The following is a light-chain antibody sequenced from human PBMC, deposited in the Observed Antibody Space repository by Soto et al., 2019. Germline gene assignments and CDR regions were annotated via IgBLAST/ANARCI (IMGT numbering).Light chain of an antibody. CDR3: QQRSRWPPIT. J-gene: IGKJ5*01. Sequence: EIVMTQSPATLSVSPGERATLSCRASQNVGNNLVWYQQKPGQAPRLLIYGASTRAAGIPDRFSGSGSGTDFTLTISSLEPEDFAVYYCQQRSRWPPITFGQGTRLEIK. V-gene: IGKV3-15*01. CDR1: QNVGNN. CDR2: GAS.